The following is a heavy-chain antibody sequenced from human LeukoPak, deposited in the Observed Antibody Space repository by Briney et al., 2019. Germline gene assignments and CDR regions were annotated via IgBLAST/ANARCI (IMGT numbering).Heavy chain of an antibody. CDR1: GFTFSSYW. D-gene: IGHD3-22*01. CDR2: INQDGSEK. J-gene: IGHJ4*02. Sequence: GGSLRLSCAVSGFTFSSYWLGWVRQAPGKGLEWVTSINQDGSEKFYLDSVKGRFTISRDNAKNSVYLQMNSLRVDDTAVFYCARDSADDSSGYYPFDYWGQGTLVTVSS. V-gene: IGHV3-7*01. CDR3: ARDSADDSSGYYPFDY.